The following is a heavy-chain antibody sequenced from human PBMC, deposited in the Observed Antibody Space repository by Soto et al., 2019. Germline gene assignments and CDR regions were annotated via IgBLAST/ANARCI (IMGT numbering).Heavy chain of an antibody. D-gene: IGHD1-26*01. V-gene: IGHV3-11*06. J-gene: IGHJ6*02. CDR3: ARDQMEQYGMDV. Sequence: QVQLVESGGGLVKPGGSLRLSCAASGFTFSDYYMSWIRQAPGKGLEWVSYISSSSSYTNYADSVKGRFTISRDNAKNSLYQQMNSLRAEDTAVYYCARDQMEQYGMDVWGQGTTVTVSS. CDR2: ISSSSSYT. CDR1: GFTFSDYY.